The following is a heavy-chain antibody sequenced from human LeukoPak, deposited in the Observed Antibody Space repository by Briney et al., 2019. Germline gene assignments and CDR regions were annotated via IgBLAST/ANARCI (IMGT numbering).Heavy chain of an antibody. D-gene: IGHD3-3*01. J-gene: IGHJ4*02. CDR3: AKDVYDFWSGYYNSYDY. Sequence: GGSLRLSCAASGFTVSSNYMSWVRQAPGKGLEWVAVISYDRSNKYYADSVKGRFTISRDNSKNTLYLQMNSLRAEGTAVYYCAKDVYDFWSGYYNSYDYWGQGTLVTVSS. CDR2: ISYDRSNK. CDR1: GFTVSSNY. V-gene: IGHV3-30*18.